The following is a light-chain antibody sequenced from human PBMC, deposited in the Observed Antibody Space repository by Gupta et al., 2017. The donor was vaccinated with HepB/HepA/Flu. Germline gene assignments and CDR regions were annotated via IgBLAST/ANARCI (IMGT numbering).Light chain of an antibody. CDR3: QQEGSSPRT. J-gene: IGKJ1*01. Sequence: IVLTQSPGTLSLSPGERATLSCRASQSGSGSYLAWYQHKPGQAPRLLMYAASNRATGIPDRFSGSGSGTEFTLTISRLEPEDFAVYYCQQEGSSPRTFGQGTKVEIK. V-gene: IGKV3-20*01. CDR2: AAS. CDR1: QSGSGSY.